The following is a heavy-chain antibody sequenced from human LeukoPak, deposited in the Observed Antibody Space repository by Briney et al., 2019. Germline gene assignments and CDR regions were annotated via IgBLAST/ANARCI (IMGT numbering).Heavy chain of an antibody. J-gene: IGHJ4*02. D-gene: IGHD3-9*01. CDR1: GVTVSSNY. CDR3: ARAWKSGYGGYYFDY. V-gene: IGHV3-53*01. Sequence: PGGSLILSCAASGVTVSSNYMSWVRQAPGKGLEWVSVIYSGGSAYYADSAKGRFTISRDNSKNTLYLQMNSLRAEDTAVYYCARAWKSGYGGYYFDYWGQGTLVTVSS. CDR2: IYSGGSA.